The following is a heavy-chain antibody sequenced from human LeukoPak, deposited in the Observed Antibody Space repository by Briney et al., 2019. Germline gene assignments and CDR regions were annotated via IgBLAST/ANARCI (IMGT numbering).Heavy chain of an antibody. CDR1: GGSFSGYY. CDR2: INHSGST. V-gene: IGHV4-34*01. CDR3: ARGRRVATQRAEFDY. Sequence: PSETLSLTCAVYGGSFSGYYWSWIRQPPGKGLEWIGEINHSGSTNYNPSLKSRVTISVDTSKNQFSLKLSSVTAADTAVYYCARGRRVATQRAEFDYWGQGALVTVSS. D-gene: IGHD5-12*01. J-gene: IGHJ4*02.